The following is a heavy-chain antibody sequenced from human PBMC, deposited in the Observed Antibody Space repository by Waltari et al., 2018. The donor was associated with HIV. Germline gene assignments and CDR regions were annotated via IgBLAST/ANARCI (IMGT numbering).Heavy chain of an antibody. Sequence: QLQLQESGPGLVKPSETLSLTCTVSGGSISSSSYYWGWIRQPPGKGLEWIGSIYYSGSTYYNPSLKSRVTISVDTSKNQFSLKLSSVTAADTAVYYCASNLRYLDAFDIWGQGTMVTVSS. D-gene: IGHD1-26*01. CDR1: GGSISSSSYY. CDR3: ASNLRYLDAFDI. CDR2: IYYSGST. J-gene: IGHJ3*02. V-gene: IGHV4-39*01.